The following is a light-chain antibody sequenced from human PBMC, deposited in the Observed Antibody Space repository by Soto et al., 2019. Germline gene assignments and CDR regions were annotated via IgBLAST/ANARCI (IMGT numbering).Light chain of an antibody. CDR1: QGIRND. CDR2: AAS. Sequence: DIQMTQSPSTLSASVGDRVTITCRASQGIRNDLDWFQQKPGKAPKLLIYAASNLQSGVPARFSGSGSGTDFTLTISSLQPEDFATYYCQQHNSFSITFGQGTRLEIK. J-gene: IGKJ5*01. CDR3: QQHNSFSIT. V-gene: IGKV1-17*01.